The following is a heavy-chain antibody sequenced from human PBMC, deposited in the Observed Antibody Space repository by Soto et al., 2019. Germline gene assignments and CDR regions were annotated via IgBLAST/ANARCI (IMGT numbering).Heavy chain of an antibody. V-gene: IGHV4-39*01. D-gene: IGHD6-19*01. Sequence: QLQLQESGPGLVKPSETLSLTCTVSGGSISSSSYYWGWIRQPPGKGLEWIGSIYYSGSTYYNPSLKSRVTISVDTSKNQFSLKLSSVTAADTAVYYCARDTSGWNYYFDYWGQGTLVTVSS. CDR1: GGSISSSSYY. J-gene: IGHJ4*02. CDR3: ARDTSGWNYYFDY. CDR2: IYYSGST.